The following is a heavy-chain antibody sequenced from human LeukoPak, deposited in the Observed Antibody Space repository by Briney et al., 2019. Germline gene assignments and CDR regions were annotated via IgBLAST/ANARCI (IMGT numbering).Heavy chain of an antibody. Sequence: PSETLSLTCTVSGGSISSSSYYWGWIRQPPGKGLEWIATIYYSGSTYYNPSLKSRVTISVDTSKNQFSLKLGSVTAADTAIYYCASRDYTSSPSKIDYWGQGTLVIVSS. J-gene: IGHJ4*02. CDR1: GGSISSSSYY. D-gene: IGHD6-6*01. V-gene: IGHV4-39*01. CDR2: IYYSGST. CDR3: ASRDYTSSPSKIDY.